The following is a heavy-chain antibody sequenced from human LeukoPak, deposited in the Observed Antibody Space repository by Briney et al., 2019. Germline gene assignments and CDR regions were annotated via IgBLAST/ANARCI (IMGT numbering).Heavy chain of an antibody. D-gene: IGHD6-13*01. CDR3: ARDRAAAGDSGGY. Sequence: SETLSLTCTVSGGSISSSSYYWGWIRQPPGKGLEWIGSIYYSGSTYYSPSLKSRVTISVDTSKNQFSLKLSSVTAADTAVYYCARDRAAAGDSGGYWGQGTLVTVSS. CDR2: IYYSGST. J-gene: IGHJ4*02. CDR1: GGSISSSSYY. V-gene: IGHV4-39*07.